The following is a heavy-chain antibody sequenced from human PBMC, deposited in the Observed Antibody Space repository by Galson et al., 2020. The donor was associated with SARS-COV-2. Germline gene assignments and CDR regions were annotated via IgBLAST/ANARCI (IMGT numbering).Heavy chain of an antibody. Sequence: GGSLRLSCAASGFTFSDHYMDWVRQAPGKGLEWVGRTRNKANSYTTEYAASVKGRFTISRDDSKNSLYVQMNSLKTEDTAVYYCARGPRIVGVDANYHYYMDVWGKGTTVTVSS. CDR2: TRNKANSYTT. D-gene: IGHD3-3*01. J-gene: IGHJ6*03. CDR3: ARGPRIVGVDANYHYYMDV. V-gene: IGHV3-72*01. CDR1: GFTFSDHY.